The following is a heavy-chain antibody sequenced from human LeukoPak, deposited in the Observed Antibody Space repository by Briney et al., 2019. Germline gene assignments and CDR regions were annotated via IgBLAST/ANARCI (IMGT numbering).Heavy chain of an antibody. CDR3: ARTGWYYDSSGYSY. Sequence: SGPALVKPTQTLILTCTFSGFSLTTRGMCVSWIRQPPGKALEWLARIDWDDDKFYNTSLKTRLTISKDTSKNQVVLTMTNMDPVDTATYYCARTGWYYDSSGYSYWGQGTLVTVSS. CDR2: IDWDDDK. V-gene: IGHV2-70*17. J-gene: IGHJ4*02. D-gene: IGHD3-22*01. CDR1: GFSLTTRGMC.